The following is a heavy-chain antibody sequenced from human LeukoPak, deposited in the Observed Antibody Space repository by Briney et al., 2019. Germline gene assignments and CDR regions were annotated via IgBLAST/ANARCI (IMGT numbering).Heavy chain of an antibody. CDR3: ARATPTGLKFDY. CDR1: GGSISSYY. D-gene: IGHD1-14*01. J-gene: IGHJ4*02. V-gene: IGHV4-59*01. Sequence: SETLSLTCTVSGGSISSYYWSWIRQPPGKGLEWIGYIYYSGSTNYSPSLKSRVTISVDTSKNQFSLKLSSVTAADTAVYYCARATPTGLKFDYWGQGTLVTVSS. CDR2: IYYSGST.